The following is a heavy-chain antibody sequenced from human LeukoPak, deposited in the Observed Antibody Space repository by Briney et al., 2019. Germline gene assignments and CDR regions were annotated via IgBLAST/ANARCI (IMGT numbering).Heavy chain of an antibody. CDR1: GYTFTGYY. D-gene: IGHD2-21*01. V-gene: IGHV1-2*06. J-gene: IGHJ3*02. CDR3: ARLPGGDSAFDI. CDR2: INPNSGGT. Sequence: ASVKVSCKASGYTFTGYYMHWVRQAPGRGLEWMGRINPNSGGTNYAQKFQGRVTMTRDTSISTAYLQWSSLKASDTAMYYCARLPGGDSAFDIWGQGTMVTVSS.